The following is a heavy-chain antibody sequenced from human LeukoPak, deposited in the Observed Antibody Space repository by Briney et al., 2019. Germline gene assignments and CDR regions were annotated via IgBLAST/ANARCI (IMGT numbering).Heavy chain of an antibody. J-gene: IGHJ2*01. CDR1: GYTFTGYY. Sequence: ASVKVSCKASGYTFTGYYMHWVLQAPGQGLEWMGWINPNSGGTNYAQKFQGRVTMTRDTSISTAYMELSRLRSDDTAVYYCARDGVGGVYGDYGYFDLWGRGTLVTVSS. V-gene: IGHV1-2*02. CDR3: ARDGVGGVYGDYGYFDL. CDR2: INPNSGGT. D-gene: IGHD4-17*01.